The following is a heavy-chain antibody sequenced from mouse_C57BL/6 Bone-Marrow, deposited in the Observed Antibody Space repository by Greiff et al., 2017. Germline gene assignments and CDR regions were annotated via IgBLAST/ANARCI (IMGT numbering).Heavy chain of an antibody. CDR3: ATLAAWFAY. CDR1: GFTFSSYG. CDR2: ISSGGSCT. Sequence: EVKLVESGGDLVKPGGSLKLSCAASGFTFSSYGMSWVRQTPDKRLEWVATISSGGSCTYHPDSVKGRFTISRDNAKNTLYLQMSSLKSEDTAMYYCATLAAWFAYWGQGTLVTVSA. V-gene: IGHV5-6*01. J-gene: IGHJ3*01.